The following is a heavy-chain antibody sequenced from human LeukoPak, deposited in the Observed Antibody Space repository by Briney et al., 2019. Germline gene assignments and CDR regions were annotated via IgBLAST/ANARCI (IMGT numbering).Heavy chain of an antibody. CDR3: ARDGGRTASGFRPHYFDY. CDR2: IYSSGMT. V-gene: IGHV3-66*01. CDR1: GFTVTSKH. J-gene: IGHJ4*02. Sequence: GGSLRLSCAASGFTVTSKHMSWVRQAPGPGLEWFSVIYSSGMTYYADSVQGRFTISRDNAKNSLYLQMNSLRAVDTAVYYCARDGGRTASGFRPHYFDYWGQGALVIVSS. D-gene: IGHD3-16*01.